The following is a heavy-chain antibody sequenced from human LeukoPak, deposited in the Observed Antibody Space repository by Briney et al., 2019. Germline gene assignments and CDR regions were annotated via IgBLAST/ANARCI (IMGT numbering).Heavy chain of an antibody. Sequence: PSETLSLTCTVSGGSISSYYWTWIRQPPGKGLEWIGYIYYSGSTNYNPSLKSRVTISVDTSKNQFSLKLSSVTAADTAVYYCARRIAHSRIWYFDLWGRGTLVTVSS. V-gene: IGHV4-59*12. D-gene: IGHD2-15*01. CDR3: ARRIAHSRIWYFDL. CDR1: GGSISSYY. J-gene: IGHJ2*01. CDR2: IYYSGST.